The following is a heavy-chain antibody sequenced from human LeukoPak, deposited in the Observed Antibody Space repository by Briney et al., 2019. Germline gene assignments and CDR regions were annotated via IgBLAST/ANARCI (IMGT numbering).Heavy chain of an antibody. D-gene: IGHD6-13*01. J-gene: IGHJ4*02. CDR1: GGSISSYY. V-gene: IGHV4-59*08. CDR2: IYYSGST. CDR3: ARRIGAADAFDS. Sequence: SETLSLTCTVAGGSISSYYWSWIRQPPGKGLEWIAYIYYSGSTNYNPSLKSRVTISVDTSKNQFSLKLSSVTAADTAVYYCARRIGAADAFDSWGRGTLVTVSS.